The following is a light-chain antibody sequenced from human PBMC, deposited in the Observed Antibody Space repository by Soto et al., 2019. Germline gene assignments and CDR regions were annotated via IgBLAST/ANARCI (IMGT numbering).Light chain of an antibody. CDR1: QSISSW. CDR2: KAS. J-gene: IGKJ3*01. V-gene: IGKV1-5*03. CDR3: QQYNSYSQAT. Sequence: DIQMTQSPSTLSASVGDRVMITCRASQSISSWLAWYQQKPGKAPKLLIFKASSLESGVPSRFSGSGSGTAFILTISSLQPDDFATYYCQQYNSYSQATFGPGTKVDIK.